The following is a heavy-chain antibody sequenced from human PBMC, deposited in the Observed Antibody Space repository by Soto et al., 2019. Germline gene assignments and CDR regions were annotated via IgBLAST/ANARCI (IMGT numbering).Heavy chain of an antibody. CDR1: GGSFSGYY. CDR2: IYYSGGT. CDR3: ARLYNWNYYGDY. V-gene: IGHV4-39*01. D-gene: IGHD1-7*01. J-gene: IGHJ4*02. Sequence: PSETLSLTCAVYGGSFSGYYWGWIRQPPGKGLEWIGSIYYSGGTYYSPSLKSRVTISVDTSKNQFSLKLSSVTAADTAVYYCARLYNWNYYGDYWGQGILVTVSS.